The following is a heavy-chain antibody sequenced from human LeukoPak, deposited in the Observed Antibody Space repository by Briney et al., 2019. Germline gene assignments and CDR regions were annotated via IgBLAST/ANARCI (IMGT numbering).Heavy chain of an antibody. J-gene: IGHJ6*02. CDR2: INPNSGGT. CDR3: ARDPEDYYYGMDV. CDR1: GYTFTGYY. V-gene: IGHV1-2*02. Sequence: ASEKVSCKASGYTFTGYYMHWVRQAPGQWLEWMGWINPNSGGTNYAQKFQGRVTMTRDTSISTAYMELSRLRSDDTAVYYCARDPEDYYYGMDVWGQGTTVTVSS.